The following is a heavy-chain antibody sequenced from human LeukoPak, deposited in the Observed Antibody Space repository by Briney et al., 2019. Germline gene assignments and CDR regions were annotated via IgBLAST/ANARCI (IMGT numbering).Heavy chain of an antibody. CDR2: IKQDGSEK. V-gene: IGHV3-7*02. CDR3: ARVRSSSWYVDY. D-gene: IGHD6-13*01. CDR1: GFTFSRYW. J-gene: IGHJ4*02. Sequence: PGGSLRLSCAASGFTFSRYWMTWVRQAPGKGLEWVANIKQDGSEKNHVDSVKGRFTISRDNAKNSLYLQMNSLRAEDTAVYYCARVRSSSWYVDYWGQGTLVTVSS.